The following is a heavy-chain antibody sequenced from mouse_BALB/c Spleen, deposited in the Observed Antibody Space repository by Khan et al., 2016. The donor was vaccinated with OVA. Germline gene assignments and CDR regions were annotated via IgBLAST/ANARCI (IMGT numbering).Heavy chain of an antibody. CDR3: GRVYGGDFDY. CDR2: ISYSGNT. CDR1: GYSITSDYA. J-gene: IGHJ2*01. Sequence: EVQLQESGPGLVKPSQSLSLTCTVTGYSITSDYAWNWIRQFPGNKLEWMGFISYSGNTNYKPSIKSRISITRDTSKNQFFLQLNSVTTEDTARYYCGRVYGGDFDYWGQGTTLTVSS. V-gene: IGHV3-2*02. D-gene: IGHD1-1*01.